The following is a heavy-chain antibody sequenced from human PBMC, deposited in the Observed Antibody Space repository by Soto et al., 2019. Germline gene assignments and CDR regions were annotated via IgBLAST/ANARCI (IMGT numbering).Heavy chain of an antibody. D-gene: IGHD5-18*01. J-gene: IGHJ4*02. V-gene: IGHV1-18*01. CDR2: ISAYNGNT. CDR3: ARYRLHVDTAMVFDY. Sequence: GASVKVSCKASGYTFTSYGISWVRQAPGQGLEWMGWISAYNGNTNYAQKLQGRVTMTTDTSTSTAYMELRSLRSDDTAVYYCARYRLHVDTAMVFDYWGQATLVTVSS. CDR1: GYTFTSYG.